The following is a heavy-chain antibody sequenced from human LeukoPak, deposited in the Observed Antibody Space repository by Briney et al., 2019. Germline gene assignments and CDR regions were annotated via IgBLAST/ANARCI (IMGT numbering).Heavy chain of an antibody. J-gene: IGHJ6*03. Sequence: ASVKVSCKASGYTFTSYGINWVRQAPGQGLEWMGWISAYNGNTNYAQKLQGRVTMTTDTSTSTAYMELRSLRSDDTAVYYCARTSGSSHYYYYYRDVWGKGTTVTVSS. CDR1: GYTFTSYG. D-gene: IGHD3-10*01. CDR2: ISAYNGNT. V-gene: IGHV1-18*01. CDR3: ARTSGSSHYYYYYRDV.